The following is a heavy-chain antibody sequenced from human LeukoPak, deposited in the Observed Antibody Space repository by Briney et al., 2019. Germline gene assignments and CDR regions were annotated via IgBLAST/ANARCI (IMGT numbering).Heavy chain of an antibody. V-gene: IGHV3-74*01. CDR1: GFTFSSYW. CDR2: INSDGSST. Sequence: GGPLRLSCAASGFTFSSYWMHWVRQAPGKGLVWVSRINSDGSSTSYADSVKGRFTISRDNAKNTLYLQMNSLRAEDTALYYCAKDVQGTYGSGSYYSHWGQGTLVTVSS. D-gene: IGHD3-10*01. CDR3: AKDVQGTYGSGSYYSH. J-gene: IGHJ4*02.